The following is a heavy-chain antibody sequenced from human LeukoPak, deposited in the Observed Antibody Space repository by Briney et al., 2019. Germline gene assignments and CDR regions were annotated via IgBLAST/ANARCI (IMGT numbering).Heavy chain of an antibody. Sequence: VASLKLSCKPSGYAFTDDYMHWGPQAPGQGLECMGWINPNSGGPNYTPNFQGRVTMPWATSITTAYLELSRLPSDAPAVYYCARGDGYGIIMIVVAPADAFDICGEGTTVTVSS. CDR3: ARGDGYGIIMIVVAPADAFDI. D-gene: IGHD3-22*01. V-gene: IGHV1-2*02. CDR2: INPNSGGP. CDR1: GYAFTDDY. J-gene: IGHJ3*02.